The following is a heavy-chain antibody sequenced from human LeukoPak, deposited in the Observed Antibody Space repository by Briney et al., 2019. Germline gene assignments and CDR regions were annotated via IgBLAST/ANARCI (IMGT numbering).Heavy chain of an antibody. CDR1: GFSFSSYG. CDR3: ARILDSAWGELGY. V-gene: IGHV3-30*02. J-gene: IGHJ4*02. CDR2: IRSDGSNK. D-gene: IGHD6-19*01. Sequence: GGSLRLSCAGSGFSFSSYGMHWVRQAPGKGLEWMAFIRSDGSNKYYADSVKGRFTISRDNSKNTLYLQVNSLRAEDTAVYYCARILDSAWGELGYWGQGTLVTVSS.